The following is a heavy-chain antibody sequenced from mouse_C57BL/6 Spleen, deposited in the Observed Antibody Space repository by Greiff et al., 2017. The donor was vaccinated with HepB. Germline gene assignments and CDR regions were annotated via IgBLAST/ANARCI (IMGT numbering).Heavy chain of an antibody. Sequence: QVQLQQSGPELVKPGASVKISCKASGYAFSSSWMHWVKQRPGKGLEWIGRIYPGDGDTNYNGKFKGKATLTADKSSSTAYMQLSSLTSEDSAVYFCASPYDYGSPWFAYWGQGTLVTVSA. CDR3: ASPYDYGSPWFAY. D-gene: IGHD1-1*01. CDR2: IYPGDGDT. CDR1: GYAFSSSW. V-gene: IGHV1-82*01. J-gene: IGHJ3*01.